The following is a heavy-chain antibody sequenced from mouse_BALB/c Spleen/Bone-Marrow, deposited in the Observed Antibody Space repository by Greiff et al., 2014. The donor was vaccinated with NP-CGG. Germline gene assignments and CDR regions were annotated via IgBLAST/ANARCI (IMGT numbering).Heavy chain of an antibody. CDR2: ISDGGGYT. CDR3: ARSGERYGAMDY. J-gene: IGHJ4*01. Sequence: EVKVEESGGGLVKPGGSLKLSCAASGFTFSDYYMYWVRQTPEKRLEWVATISDGGGYTYNPDSVWGRFTISRDNAKNNLYLQMSSLKSEDTAMYYCARSGERYGAMDYWGQGTSVTVFS. V-gene: IGHV5-4*02. D-gene: IGHD2-14*01. CDR1: GFTFSDYY.